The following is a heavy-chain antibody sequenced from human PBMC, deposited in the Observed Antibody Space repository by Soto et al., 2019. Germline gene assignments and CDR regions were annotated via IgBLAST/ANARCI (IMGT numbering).Heavy chain of an antibody. Sequence: SETLSLTCTVSGGSVSSGSYYWSWIRQPPGKGLECIGYIYYSGSTNYNPSLKSRVTISVDTSKNQFSLKLTSVNTADTAIYYCTRGGDPYKTGHWGQGTLVTVSS. V-gene: IGHV4-61*01. J-gene: IGHJ4*02. CDR2: IYYSGST. D-gene: IGHD2-21*01. CDR1: GGSVSSGSYY. CDR3: TRGGDPYKTGH.